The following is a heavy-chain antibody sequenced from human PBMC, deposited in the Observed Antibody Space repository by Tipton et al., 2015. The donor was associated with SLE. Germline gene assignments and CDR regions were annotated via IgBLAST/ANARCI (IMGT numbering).Heavy chain of an antibody. CDR3: AAQSGNVPFDY. D-gene: IGHD1-14*01. Sequence: TLSLTCTVSGGSIRDYYWSWIRQPAGKGLEWIGRIYIGGSTIYNPSLESRVTVSVDTSKNQFSLNLASVTAADTAVYYCAAQSGNVPFDYWGQGTLVIVSS. CDR2: IYIGGST. V-gene: IGHV4-4*07. CDR1: GGSIRDYY. J-gene: IGHJ4*02.